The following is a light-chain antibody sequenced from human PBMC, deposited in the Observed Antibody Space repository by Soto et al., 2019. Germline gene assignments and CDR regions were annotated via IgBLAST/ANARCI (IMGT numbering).Light chain of an antibody. Sequence: QTVVTQEPSLTVSPGGKVTLTCTSSTGVVTSGHYPNWFQQKPGQAPTSLIYSTSTKHSWTPARFSGSLLGGKAALTLSGVQPEDEAEYYCLLYYGGTYVFGTGTKVTVL. J-gene: IGLJ1*01. CDR3: LLYYGGTYV. V-gene: IGLV7-43*01. CDR1: TGVVTSGHY. CDR2: STS.